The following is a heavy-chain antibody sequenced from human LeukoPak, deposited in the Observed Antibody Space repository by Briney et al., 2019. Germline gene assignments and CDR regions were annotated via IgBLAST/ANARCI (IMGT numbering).Heavy chain of an antibody. Sequence: PGGSLRLSCAASGFTFSSYEMNWVRQAPGKGLEWVSYISSSGGTIYYADSVKGRFTISRDNAKNSLYLQMNSLRAEDTAVYYCARDYCSGGSCYEDYWGQGTLVTVSS. J-gene: IGHJ4*02. D-gene: IGHD2-15*01. CDR3: ARDYCSGGSCYEDY. V-gene: IGHV3-48*03. CDR2: ISSSGGTI. CDR1: GFTFSSYE.